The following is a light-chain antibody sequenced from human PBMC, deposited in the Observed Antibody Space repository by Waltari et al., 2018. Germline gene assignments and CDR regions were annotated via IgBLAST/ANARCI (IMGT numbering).Light chain of an antibody. CDR3: SSYRPKKIGM. Sequence: QSDLTQPPSVSQSLGQSVIIPCPGSRSYIGGYNGLSWYQQHSGTAPKLLMYEVDKRPSGVSDRVSGSKSGNTASLTISGLQAEDEADYYCSSYRPKKIGMCGGGTRLTVL. CDR2: EVD. J-gene: IGLJ7*01. CDR1: RSYIGGYNG. V-gene: IGLV2-11*01.